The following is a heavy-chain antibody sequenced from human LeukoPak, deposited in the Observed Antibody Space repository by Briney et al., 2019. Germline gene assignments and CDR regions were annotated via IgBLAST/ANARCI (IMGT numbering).Heavy chain of an antibody. Sequence: GGSLRLSCAASGFTFSTYAMSWVRQAPGKGLEWVSYIGSSGSTIYYADSVKGRFTISRDNAKNSLYLQMNSLRAEDTAVYYCARDRDTTVPFDYWGQGTLVTVSS. V-gene: IGHV3-11*01. J-gene: IGHJ4*02. CDR2: IGSSGSTI. CDR1: GFTFSTYA. CDR3: ARDRDTTVPFDY. D-gene: IGHD4-17*01.